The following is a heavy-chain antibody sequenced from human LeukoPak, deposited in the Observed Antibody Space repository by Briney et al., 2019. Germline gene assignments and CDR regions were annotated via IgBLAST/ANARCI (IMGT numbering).Heavy chain of an antibody. J-gene: IGHJ4*02. V-gene: IGHV3-23*01. CDR1: GFTFSSYA. CDR3: AKESYYDILTGYYRWNYFDY. CDR2: ISGSGGST. Sequence: PGGSLRLSCAASGFTFSSYAMSWVRQAPGKGLEWVSAISGSGGSTYYADSVKGRFTISRDNSKNTLYLQMNSLRAEDTAVYYCAKESYYDILTGYYRWNYFDYWGQGTLVTVSS. D-gene: IGHD3-9*01.